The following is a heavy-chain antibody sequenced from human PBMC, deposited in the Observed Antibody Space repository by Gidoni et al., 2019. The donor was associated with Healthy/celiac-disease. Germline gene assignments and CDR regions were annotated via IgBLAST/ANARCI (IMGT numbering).Heavy chain of an antibody. V-gene: IGHV3-30-3*01. Sequence: QVQLVESGGGVVQPGRSLRLSCAASGFPFSSYAMHGVRQAPGKGLEWVAVHSYDGSNKYYADSVKGRFTISRDNSKNTLYLQMNSLRAEDTAVYYCARDRAAAGREPKYFQHWGQGTLVTVSS. CDR1: GFPFSSYA. D-gene: IGHD6-13*01. CDR3: ARDRAAAGREPKYFQH. CDR2: HSYDGSNK. J-gene: IGHJ1*01.